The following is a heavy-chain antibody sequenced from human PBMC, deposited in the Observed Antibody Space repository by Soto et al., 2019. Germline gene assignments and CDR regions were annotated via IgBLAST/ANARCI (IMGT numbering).Heavy chain of an antibody. CDR3: ASGGTINSPDFDY. V-gene: IGHV4-39*01. J-gene: IGHJ4*02. D-gene: IGHD1-1*01. Sequence: SETLSLTCTVSGGSISSTRYYWGWIRQPPGKGLEWLGGIYYSGSTSTYYNPSLKSRVTISVDTSKNQFSLNLNSVIPPDTAVYYCASGGTINSPDFDYWGQGTLVTVSS. CDR2: IYYSGSTST. CDR1: GGSISSTRYY.